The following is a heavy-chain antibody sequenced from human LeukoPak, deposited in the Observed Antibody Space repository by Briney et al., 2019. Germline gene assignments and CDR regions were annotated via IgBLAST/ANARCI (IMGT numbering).Heavy chain of an antibody. CDR1: GFTFSSYG. J-gene: IGHJ3*02. Sequence: GGSLRLSCAASGFTFSSYGMSWVRQAPGKGLEWVSAISGSGGSTYYADSVKGRFTISRDNSKNTLYLQMNSLRAEDTAVYYCAKVYDSSGYALDAFDIRGQGTMVTVSS. V-gene: IGHV3-23*01. D-gene: IGHD3-22*01. CDR3: AKVYDSSGYALDAFDI. CDR2: ISGSGGST.